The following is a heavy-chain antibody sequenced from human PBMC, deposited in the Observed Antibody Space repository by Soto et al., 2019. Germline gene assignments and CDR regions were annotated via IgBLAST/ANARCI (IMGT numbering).Heavy chain of an antibody. Sequence: PGGSLRLSGAASGFTFSSYSMNWVRQAPGKGLEWVSYISSSSSTIYYADSVKGRFTISRDNAKNSLYLQMNSLRDEDTAVYYCAGSIDYYGSGSYYNYFDYWGQGTLVTVSS. CDR2: ISSSSSTI. J-gene: IGHJ4*02. CDR1: GFTFSSYS. CDR3: AGSIDYYGSGSYYNYFDY. D-gene: IGHD3-10*01. V-gene: IGHV3-48*02.